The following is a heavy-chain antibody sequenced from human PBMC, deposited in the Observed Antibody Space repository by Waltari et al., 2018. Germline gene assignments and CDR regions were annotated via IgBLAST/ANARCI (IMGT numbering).Heavy chain of an antibody. V-gene: IGHV4-34*01. CDR1: GGSFSGYY. CDR2: INHSGST. J-gene: IGHJ3*02. Sequence: QVQLQQWGAGLLKPSETLSLTCAVYGGSFSGYYWSWIRQPPGKGLEWIGEINHSGSTNDNPSLKSRVTISVDTSKNQFSLKLSSVTAADTAVYYCARERSGDGAFDIWGQGTMVTVSS. CDR3: ARERSGDGAFDI.